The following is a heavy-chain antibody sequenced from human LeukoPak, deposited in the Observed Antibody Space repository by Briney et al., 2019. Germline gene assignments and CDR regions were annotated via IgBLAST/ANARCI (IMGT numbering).Heavy chain of an antibody. CDR3: AKEDIAAGTTTISSGFDY. CDR1: GFTFSSYA. CDR2: ISGSGGST. Sequence: PGGSLRLSCAASGFTFSSYAMSWVRQAPGKGLEWVSAISGSGGSTYYADSVKGRFTISRDNSKNTLYLQMNSLRAEDTAVYYCAKEDIAAGTTTISSGFDYWGQGTLVTVSS. V-gene: IGHV3-23*01. D-gene: IGHD6-13*01. J-gene: IGHJ4*02.